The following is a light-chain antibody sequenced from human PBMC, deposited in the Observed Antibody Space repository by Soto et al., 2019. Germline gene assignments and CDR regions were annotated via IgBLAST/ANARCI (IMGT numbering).Light chain of an antibody. V-gene: IGKV3-15*01. CDR2: GAS. Sequence: EIVMTQSPATLSVSPGERATLSCRASQSFGSNLAWYQQKPGQAPRLLIYGASTRATGIPARFSGSGSGTEFTLTISSLQSEDFAVYYCQQYNNWPETFGQGTKVEIK. CDR3: QQYNNWPET. CDR1: QSFGSN. J-gene: IGKJ1*01.